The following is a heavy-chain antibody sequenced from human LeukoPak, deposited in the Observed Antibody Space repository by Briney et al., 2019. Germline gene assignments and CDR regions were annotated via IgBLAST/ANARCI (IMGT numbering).Heavy chain of an antibody. Sequence: GGSLRHSCAASGFRFSSYEVNWVRQAPGKGLEWVSFISSSGSAIYNVDSVKGRFTISRDNAKNSLYLQMNSLRAEDTAVYYCARGRIYFVYWGQGTLVTVSS. CDR3: ARGRIYFVY. J-gene: IGHJ4*02. V-gene: IGHV3-48*03. D-gene: IGHD2-15*01. CDR1: GFRFSSYE. CDR2: ISSSGSAI.